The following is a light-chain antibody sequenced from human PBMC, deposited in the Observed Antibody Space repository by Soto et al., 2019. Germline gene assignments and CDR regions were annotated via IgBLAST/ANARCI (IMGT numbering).Light chain of an antibody. Sequence: DIHLSPFPDSLSACVGDRVTIACRASQTIRTFLNWYQQKSWKAPKVLIYSASTLLSCVPSRFTGSGSGTDCNRSIHSXQPEDFATYYCQQSYNAPRTLGGGTKVG. J-gene: IGKJ4*01. CDR1: QTIRTF. CDR3: QQSYNAPRT. V-gene: IGKV1-39*01. CDR2: SAS.